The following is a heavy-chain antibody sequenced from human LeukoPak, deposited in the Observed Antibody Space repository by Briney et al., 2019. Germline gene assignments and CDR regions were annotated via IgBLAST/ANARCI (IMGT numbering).Heavy chain of an antibody. Sequence: SETLSLTCTVSGVTINSYFWNWIRQPPGKGLEWIGYIYYSGSTNYNPSLRSRVTISVDTSKNQFSLKLSSVTAADTAVYYCARQHCSGGRCYSDYYYGMDVWGQGTTVTVSS. CDR3: ARQHCSGGRCYSDYYYGMDV. D-gene: IGHD2-15*01. V-gene: IGHV4-59*08. CDR2: IYYSGST. J-gene: IGHJ6*02. CDR1: GVTINSYF.